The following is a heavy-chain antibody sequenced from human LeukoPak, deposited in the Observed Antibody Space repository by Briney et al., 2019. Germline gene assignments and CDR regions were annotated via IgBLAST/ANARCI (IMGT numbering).Heavy chain of an antibody. J-gene: IGHJ6*03. V-gene: IGHV1-69*01. D-gene: IGHD1-7*01. Sequence: SVKVSCKASGGTFSSYAISWVRQAPGQGLEWMGGIIPIFGTANYAQKFQGRVTITADESTSTAYMELSSLRSEDTAVYYCARMPPVNYDYYYYYMDVWGKGTTVTVSS. CDR2: IIPIFGTA. CDR1: GGTFSSYA. CDR3: ARMPPVNYDYYYYYMDV.